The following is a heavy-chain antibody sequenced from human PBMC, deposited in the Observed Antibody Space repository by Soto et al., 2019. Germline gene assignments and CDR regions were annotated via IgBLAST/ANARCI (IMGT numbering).Heavy chain of an antibody. V-gene: IGHV3-9*01. CDR2: ISWNSGSI. CDR3: AKDWGYSSSSGTFDY. D-gene: IGHD6-6*01. J-gene: IGHJ4*02. CDR1: GFTFDDYA. Sequence: EVQLVESGGGLVQPGRSLRLSCAASGFTFDDYAMHWVRQAPGKGLEWVSGISWNSGSIGYADSVKGRFTISRDNAKNSLYLQMNSLRAEDTALYHCAKDWGYSSSSGTFDYWGQGTLVTVSS.